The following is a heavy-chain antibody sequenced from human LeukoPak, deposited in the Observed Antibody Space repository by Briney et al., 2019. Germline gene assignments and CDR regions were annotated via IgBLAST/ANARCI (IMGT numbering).Heavy chain of an antibody. CDR2: IYHSGST. CDR3: ATARRYCSSTSCSYFDY. J-gene: IGHJ4*02. CDR1: GGSISSGGYS. V-gene: IGHV4-30-2*01. Sequence: SETLSLTCAVSGGSISSGGYSWSWIRQPPGKGLEWIRYIYHSGSTYYNPSLKSRVTISVDRSKNQFSLKLSSVTAADTAVYYCATARRYCSSTSCSYFDYWGQGTLVTVSS. D-gene: IGHD2-2*01.